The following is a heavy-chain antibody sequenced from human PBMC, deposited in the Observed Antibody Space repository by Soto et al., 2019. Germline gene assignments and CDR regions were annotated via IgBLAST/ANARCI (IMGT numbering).Heavy chain of an antibody. CDR2: IGEGGFST. D-gene: IGHD3-16*01. Sequence: HPGGSLRLSCAASGFTFSTYAMSWVRQAPGKGLEWVSVIGEGGFSTQYAASVKGRFTISRDNSKNMLYLQMNSLRSDDTAVYYCARDSITRVSSDVPGMDVWGQGTTVTSP. V-gene: IGHV3-23*01. CDR3: ARDSITRVSSDVPGMDV. CDR1: GFTFSTYA. J-gene: IGHJ6*02.